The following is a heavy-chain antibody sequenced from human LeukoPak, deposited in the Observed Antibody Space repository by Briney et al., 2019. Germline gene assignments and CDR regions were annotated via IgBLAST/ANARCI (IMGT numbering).Heavy chain of an antibody. CDR1: GFTFSSYA. J-gene: IGHJ6*02. V-gene: IGHV3-23*01. CDR2: NSGSGGST. Sequence: GSLRLSCAASGFTFSSYAMSWVRQAPGKGLEWVSANSGSGGSTYYADSVKGRFTISRDNSKNTLYLQMNSLRAEDTAVYYCAKKGPDYYYYGMDVWGQGTTATVSS. CDR3: AKKGPDYYYYGMDV.